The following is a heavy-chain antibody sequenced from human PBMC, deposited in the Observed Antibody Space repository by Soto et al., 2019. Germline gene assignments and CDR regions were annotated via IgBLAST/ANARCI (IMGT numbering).Heavy chain of an antibody. CDR1: TDSSSFTNSC. CDR3: ARTRIEVVWRGFDF. Sequence: SETLSLTCTVSTDSSSFTNSCWGWLRPPPGKGLQWIGSSSYNGGTFYNPSLKGRVVISFDTSKKQSSLQVTSVTAADTAVYFCARTRIEVVWRGFDFWGQGSPVTVSS. D-gene: IGHD3-10*01. V-gene: IGHV4-39*07. J-gene: IGHJ4*02. CDR2: SSYNGGT.